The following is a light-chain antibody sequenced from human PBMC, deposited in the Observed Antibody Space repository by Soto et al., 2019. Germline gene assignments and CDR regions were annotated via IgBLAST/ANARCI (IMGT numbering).Light chain of an antibody. J-gene: IGLJ1*01. Sequence: QSALTQPASVSGSPGQSITISCTGTSSDVGGYNYVSWYQQHPGKAPKLMIYDVTNRPSGVSNRFSGSKSGNTASLTISGXXXXXXXXYYCSSYTSSSTLYVFGTGTKLTVL. V-gene: IGLV2-14*01. CDR1: SSDVGGYNY. CDR2: DVT. CDR3: SSYTSSSTLYV.